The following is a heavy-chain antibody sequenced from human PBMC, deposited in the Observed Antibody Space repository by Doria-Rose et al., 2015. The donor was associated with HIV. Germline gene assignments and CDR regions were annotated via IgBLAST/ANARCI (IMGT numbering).Heavy chain of an antibody. CDR3: ARIKSSRWYHKYYFDF. CDR1: GVSLSSPGMG. D-gene: IGHD6-13*01. Sequence: QITLKESGPVLVKPTETLTLTCTVSGVSLSSPGMGVSWIRQPPGKALEWLAYIFSDDERSYTTSLKSRLTISRGTSKSQVVLTMTDMDPVDTATYYCARIKSSRWYHKYYFDFWGQGTLVIVSA. V-gene: IGHV2-26*01. J-gene: IGHJ4*02. CDR2: IFSDDER.